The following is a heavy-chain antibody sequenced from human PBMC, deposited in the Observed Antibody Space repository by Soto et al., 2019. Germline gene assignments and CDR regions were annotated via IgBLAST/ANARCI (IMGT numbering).Heavy chain of an antibody. Sequence: EVQLVESGGGLIQPGGSLRLSCAASGFTVSSKYMTWVRQAPGKGLEWVSVIYGGGTTYYADSVKGRFTISRDNSKNTLYLQVNPLRAADTVVYYCVQTTGWPGFDFWGQGTMVTVSS. J-gene: IGHJ4*02. CDR2: IYGGGTT. V-gene: IGHV3-53*01. D-gene: IGHD6-19*01. CDR1: GFTVSSKY. CDR3: VQTTGWPGFDF.